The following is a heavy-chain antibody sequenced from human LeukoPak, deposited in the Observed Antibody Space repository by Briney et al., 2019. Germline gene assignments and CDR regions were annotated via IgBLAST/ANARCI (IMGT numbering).Heavy chain of an antibody. D-gene: IGHD2-2*01. CDR1: GVTFSGYA. V-gene: IGHV3-23*01. J-gene: IGHJ4*02. CDR2: ISAGGSSS. CDR3: AKGLPRGLPAAEHFDY. Sequence: PGGSLRLSCAVSGVTFSGYAMSWVRQAPGKGLEWVSSISAGGSSSYYADSVKGRFTISRDNSKNTLYVQMNTLRAEDSALYYCAKGLPRGLPAAEHFDYWGQGTLVTVSP.